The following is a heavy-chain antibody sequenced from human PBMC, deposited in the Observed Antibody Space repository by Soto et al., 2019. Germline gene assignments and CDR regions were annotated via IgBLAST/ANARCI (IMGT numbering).Heavy chain of an antibody. V-gene: IGHV3-30-3*01. CDR2: ISYDGSNK. CDR1: GFTFSSCA. Sequence: PGGSLRLSCAASGFTFSSCAMHWVRQAPGKGLEWVALISYDGSNKYYADSVKGRFTISRDNSKNTLYLQMNSLRAEDTAVYYCARDKRDLRFLEWSCYFVFWGQATLRTV. D-gene: IGHD3-3*01. J-gene: IGHJ4*02. CDR3: ARDKRDLRFLEWSCYFVF.